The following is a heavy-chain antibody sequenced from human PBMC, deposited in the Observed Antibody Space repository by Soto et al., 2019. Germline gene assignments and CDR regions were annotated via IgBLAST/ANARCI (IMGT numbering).Heavy chain of an antibody. J-gene: IGHJ4*02. CDR3: TTTSGNWNFDY. CDR1: GFTFSNAW. V-gene: IGHV3-15*01. Sequence: GGSLRLCCAASGFTFSNAWVIWVRQAPGKGLEWVGRIKSKTDGGTTDYAAPVKGRFTISRDDSKNTLYLQMNSLKTEDTAVYYCTTTSGNWNFDYRGQGTLVTVSS. D-gene: IGHD1-1*01. CDR2: IKSKTDGGTT.